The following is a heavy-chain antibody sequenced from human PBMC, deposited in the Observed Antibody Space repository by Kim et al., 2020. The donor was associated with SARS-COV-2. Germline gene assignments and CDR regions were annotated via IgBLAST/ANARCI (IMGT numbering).Heavy chain of an antibody. CDR3: AGSRSGFGELLSRPYYYYYAMDV. V-gene: IGHV1-46*01. D-gene: IGHD3-10*01. CDR1: GYTFTSYY. Sequence: ASVKVSCKASGYTFTSYYMHWVRQAPGQGLEWMGIINPSGGSTSYAQKFQGRVTMTRDPSTSTVYMELSSLRSEETAVYYCAGSRSGFGELLSRPYYYYYAMDVWGQGTTVTVSS. CDR2: INPSGGST. J-gene: IGHJ6*02.